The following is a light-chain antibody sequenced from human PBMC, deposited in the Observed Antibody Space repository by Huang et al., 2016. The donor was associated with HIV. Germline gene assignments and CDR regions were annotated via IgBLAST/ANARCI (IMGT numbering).Light chain of an antibody. J-gene: IGKJ5*01. CDR2: AAS. CDR3: QQSYSTPIT. CDR1: QSISNY. Sequence: DIQMTQSPSSLSASVEDRVTITCRASQSISNYLNWYQHKPGKAPKLLIYAASILQSGVPSRLSGSGSGTDFTLAISSLQSEDFATYYCQQSYSTPITFGQGTRLEIK. V-gene: IGKV1-39*01.